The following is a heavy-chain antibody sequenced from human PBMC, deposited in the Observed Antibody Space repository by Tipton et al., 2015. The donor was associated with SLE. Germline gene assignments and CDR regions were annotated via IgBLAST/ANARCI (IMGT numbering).Heavy chain of an antibody. CDR1: GGSISSYY. D-gene: IGHD3-10*01. V-gene: IGHV4-59*01. J-gene: IGHJ6*03. CDR3: ARGRVVHQWFGYYYMDV. CDR2: IYHSGST. Sequence: TLSLTCTVSGGSISSYYWSWIRQPPGKGLEWIGYIYHSGSTYYNPSLKSRVTISVDTSKNQFSLKLTPVTAADTAVYYCARGRVVHQWFGYYYMDVWGNGTTVTVSS.